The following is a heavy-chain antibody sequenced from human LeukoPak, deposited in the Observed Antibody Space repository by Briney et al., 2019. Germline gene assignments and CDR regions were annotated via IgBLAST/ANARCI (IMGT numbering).Heavy chain of an antibody. CDR3: AKDVYSGSYYYFDC. J-gene: IGHJ4*02. V-gene: IGHV3-23*01. D-gene: IGHD1-26*01. Sequence: GGSLRLSCAASGFTFSSYAMSWVRQAPEKGLEWVSAISGFGGSTYYADSVKGRFTISRDNSKNTLYLQLNSLRAEDTAVYYCAKDVYSGSYYYFDCWGQGTLVTVSS. CDR2: ISGFGGST. CDR1: GFTFSSYA.